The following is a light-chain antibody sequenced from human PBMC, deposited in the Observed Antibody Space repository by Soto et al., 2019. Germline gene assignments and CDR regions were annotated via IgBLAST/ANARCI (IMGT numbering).Light chain of an antibody. CDR1: SSDVGGYNY. J-gene: IGLJ1*01. CDR3: SSYAGSDLYV. V-gene: IGLV2-8*01. CDR2: DVS. Sequence: QSALTQPASVSGSPGQSITISCTGTSSDVGGYNYVSWYQQHPGKAPKLMIYDVSNRPSGVPDRFSGSKSGNTASLTVSGLQAEDEADYYCSSYAGSDLYVFGSGTKLTVL.